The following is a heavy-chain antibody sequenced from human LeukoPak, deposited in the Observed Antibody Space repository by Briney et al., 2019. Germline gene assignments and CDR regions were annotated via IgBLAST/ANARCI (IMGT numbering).Heavy chain of an antibody. CDR1: GGTFSSYA. V-gene: IGHV1-69*04. CDR3: ARSPLNWIYEVYSYYYSMDV. CDR2: IIPILGIA. J-gene: IGHJ6*02. Sequence: AASVKVSCKASGGTFSSYAISWVRQAPGQGLEWMGRIIPILGIANYAQKFQGRVTITADKSTSTAYMELSSLRSEDTAVYYCARSPLNWIYEVYSYYYSMDVWGQGTTVTVSS. D-gene: IGHD1-7*01.